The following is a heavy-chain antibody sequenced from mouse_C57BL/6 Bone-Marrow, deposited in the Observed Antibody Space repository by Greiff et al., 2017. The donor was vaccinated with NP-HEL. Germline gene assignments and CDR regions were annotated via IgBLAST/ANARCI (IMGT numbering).Heavy chain of an antibody. J-gene: IGHJ1*03. V-gene: IGHV1-26*01. CDR1: GYTFTDYY. Sequence: EVQLQQSGPELVKPGASVKISCKASGYTFTDYYMNWVKQSHGKSLEWIGDINPNNGGTSYNQKFKGKATLTVDKSSSTAYMELRSLTSEDSAVYYCARLRFYYGSSLTWYFDVWGTGTTVTVSS. CDR2: INPNNGGT. CDR3: ARLRFYYGSSLTWYFDV. D-gene: IGHD1-1*01.